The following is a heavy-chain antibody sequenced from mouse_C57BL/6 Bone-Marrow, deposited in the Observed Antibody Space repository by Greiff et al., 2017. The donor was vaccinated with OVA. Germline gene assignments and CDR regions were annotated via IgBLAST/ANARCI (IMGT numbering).Heavy chain of an antibody. CDR1: GYAFSSYW. V-gene: IGHV1-80*01. Sequence: QVHVKQSGAELVKPGASVKISCKASGYAFSSYWMNWVKQRPGKGLEWIGQIYPGDGDTNYNGKFKGKATLTADKSSSTAYMQLSSLTSEDSAVYFCARPPYGSSYWYFDVWGTGTTVTVSS. J-gene: IGHJ1*03. CDR2: IYPGDGDT. CDR3: ARPPYGSSYWYFDV. D-gene: IGHD1-1*01.